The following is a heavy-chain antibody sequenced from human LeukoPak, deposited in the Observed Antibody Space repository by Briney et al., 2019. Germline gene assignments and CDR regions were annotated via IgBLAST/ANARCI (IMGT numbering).Heavy chain of an antibody. D-gene: IGHD2-8*01. Sequence: PSETLSLTCTVSGGSISSGDYYWSWIRQPPGKGLEWIGYIYYSGSTYYNPSLKSRVTVSVDTSKNQFSLKLSSVTAADTAVYYCARGVYYYYGMDVWGQGTLVTVSS. V-gene: IGHV4-30-4*01. CDR1: GGSISSGDYY. CDR2: IYYSGST. J-gene: IGHJ6*02. CDR3: ARGVYYYYGMDV.